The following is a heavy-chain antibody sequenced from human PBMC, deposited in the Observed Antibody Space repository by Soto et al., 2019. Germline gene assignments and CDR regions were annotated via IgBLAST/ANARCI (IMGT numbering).Heavy chain of an antibody. Sequence: GSGPTLVNPTQTLTLTCTFSGFSLSTSGVGVAWIRQPPGKALEWLALIYWDDDKRYSPSLKNRLTITKDTSKNQVVLTMINMDPVDTGTYYCAHPYSSDSGAYYYYFDYWGQGALVTVSS. CDR2: IYWDDDK. CDR3: AHPYSSDSGAYYYYFDY. CDR1: GFSLSTSGVG. J-gene: IGHJ4*02. D-gene: IGHD3-22*01. V-gene: IGHV2-5*02.